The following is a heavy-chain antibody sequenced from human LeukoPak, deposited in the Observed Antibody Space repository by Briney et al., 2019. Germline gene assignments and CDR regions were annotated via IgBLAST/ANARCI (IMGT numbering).Heavy chain of an antibody. D-gene: IGHD1-26*01. CDR2: ISYDGSNK. CDR3: EKEKEGGYFGL. CDR1: GFTFSSYG. J-gene: IGHJ2*01. Sequence: GRSLRLSCAASGFTFSSYGMHWVRQAPGKGLEWVAVISYDGSNKYYADSVKGRFTISRDNSKNKLYLQMNSLRAEDTAVYYCEKEKEGGYFGLWGRGTLVTVSS. V-gene: IGHV3-30*18.